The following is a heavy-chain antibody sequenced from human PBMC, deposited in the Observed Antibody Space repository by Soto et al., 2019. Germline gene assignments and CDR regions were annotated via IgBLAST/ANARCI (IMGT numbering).Heavy chain of an antibody. CDR3: ASRPTVTTEAYYYYYGMDV. J-gene: IGHJ6*02. CDR1: GGTFSSYA. Sequence: QVQLVQSGAEVKKPGSSVKVSCKASGGTFSSYAISWVRQAPGQGLEWMGGIIPIFGTANYAQKFQGRVTRTPDEATSTAYMGLSSLSSEYTAVYYCASRPTVTTEAYYYYYGMDVWGQGATVTVSS. V-gene: IGHV1-69*05. CDR2: IIPIFGTA. D-gene: IGHD4-17*01.